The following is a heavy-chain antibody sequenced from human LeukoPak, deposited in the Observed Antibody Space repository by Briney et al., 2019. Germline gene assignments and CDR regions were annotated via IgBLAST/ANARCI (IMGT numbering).Heavy chain of an antibody. D-gene: IGHD6-19*01. CDR1: GFSFSSYA. Sequence: AGGSLRLSCAASGFSFSSYAVSWVRQAPGKGLEWVSGISVSGGSTYYADSVKGRFTISRDNSKNTLYLQMNSLRVEDTAVYYCARRKISMAGVATWGQGTLVTVSS. CDR2: ISVSGGST. V-gene: IGHV3-23*01. CDR3: ARRKISMAGVAT. J-gene: IGHJ5*02.